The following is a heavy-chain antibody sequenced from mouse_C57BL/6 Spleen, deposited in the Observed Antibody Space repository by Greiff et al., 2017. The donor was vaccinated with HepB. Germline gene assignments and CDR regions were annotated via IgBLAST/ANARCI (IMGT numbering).Heavy chain of an antibody. V-gene: IGHV1-82*01. CDR3: ARGLDYYGSSDYFDY. CDR1: GYAFSSSW. D-gene: IGHD1-1*01. J-gene: IGHJ2*01. Sequence: VQLQQSGPELVKPGASVKISCKASGYAFSSSWMNWVKQRPGKGLKWIGRIYPGDGDTNYNGKFKGKATLTADKSSSTAYMQLSSLTSEDSAVYFCARGLDYYGSSDYFDYWGQGTTLTVSS. CDR2: IYPGDGDT.